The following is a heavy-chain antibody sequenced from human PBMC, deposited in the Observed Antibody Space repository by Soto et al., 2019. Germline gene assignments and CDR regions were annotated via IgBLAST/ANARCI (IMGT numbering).Heavy chain of an antibody. CDR1: GFTFSSYA. J-gene: IGHJ4*02. CDR3: AKFVLVGSSGWYYFDY. D-gene: IGHD6-19*01. CDR2: ISGSGGST. Sequence: GGSLRLSCAASGFTFSSYAMSWVRQAPGKGLEWVSAISGSGGSTYYADSVKGRFTISRDNSKNTLYLQMNSLRAEDTAVYYCAKFVLVGSSGWYYFDYWGQGTLVTVSS. V-gene: IGHV3-23*01.